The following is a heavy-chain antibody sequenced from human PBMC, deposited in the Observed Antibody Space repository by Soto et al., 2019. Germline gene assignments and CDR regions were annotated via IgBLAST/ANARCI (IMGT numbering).Heavy chain of an antibody. Sequence: SVKVSCKASGGTFSSYAISWVRQAPGQGLEWMGGIIPIFGTANYAQKFQGRVTITADESTSTAYMELSSLRSEDTAVYYCARDPQAWVGYSNCYYYGMDVWGQGTTVTVSS. CDR1: GGTFSSYA. V-gene: IGHV1-69*13. CDR2: IIPIFGTA. J-gene: IGHJ6*02. CDR3: ARDPQAWVGYSNCYYYGMDV. D-gene: IGHD3-22*01.